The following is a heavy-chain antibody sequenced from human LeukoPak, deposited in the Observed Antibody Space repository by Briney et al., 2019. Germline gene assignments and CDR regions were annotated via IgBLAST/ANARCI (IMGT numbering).Heavy chain of an antibody. CDR2: INPNSGGT. CDR1: GYTFTGYY. J-gene: IGHJ3*02. V-gene: IGHV1-2*02. Sequence: ASVKVSCKSSGYTFTGYYMHWVRQPPGQGLEWMGWINPNSGGTNYAQKFQDRVTMTRDTSISTAYMELSRLRSDDTAVYYCARIRETFYAFDIWGQGTMVTVSS. CDR3: ARIRETFYAFDI. D-gene: IGHD3-3*02.